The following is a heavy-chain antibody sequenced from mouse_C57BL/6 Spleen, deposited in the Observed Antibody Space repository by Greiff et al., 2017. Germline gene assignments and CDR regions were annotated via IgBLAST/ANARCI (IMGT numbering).Heavy chain of an antibody. CDR3: ARVYSNSRGYAMDY. J-gene: IGHJ4*01. CDR2: INPSTGGT. Sequence: EVMLVESGPELVKPGASVKISCKASGYSFTGYYMNWVKQSPEKSLEWIGEINPSTGGTTYNQKFKAKATLTVDKSSSTAYMQLKSLTSEDSAVYYCARVYSNSRGYAMDYWGQGTSVTVSS. D-gene: IGHD2-5*01. V-gene: IGHV1-42*01. CDR1: GYSFTGYY.